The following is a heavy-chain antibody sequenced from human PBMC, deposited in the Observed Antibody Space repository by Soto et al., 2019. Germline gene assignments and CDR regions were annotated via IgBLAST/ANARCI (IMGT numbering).Heavy chain of an antibody. Sequence: QVQLVESGGGLVKPGGSLRLSCAASGFTFSDYYMSWIRQAPGKGLEWVSYISSSSSYTNYADSVKGRFTISRDNAKNSLYLQMNSLRAEDTAVYSCARDSRFGGYFDYWGQGTLVTVSS. J-gene: IGHJ4*02. V-gene: IGHV3-11*05. D-gene: IGHD3-10*02. CDR2: ISSSSSYT. CDR3: ARDSRFGGYFDY. CDR1: GFTFSDYY.